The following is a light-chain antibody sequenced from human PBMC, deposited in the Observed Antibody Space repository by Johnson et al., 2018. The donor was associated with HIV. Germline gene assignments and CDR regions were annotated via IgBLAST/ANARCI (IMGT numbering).Light chain of an antibody. V-gene: IGLV1-51*01. CDR3: ETWDRSLTGV. CDR1: DSNIGNNY. Sequence: QSVLTQPPSVSAAPGQKVTISCFGSDSNIGNNYVSWYQQLPGTAPKLLIYDNDKRPSGIPDRFSGSKSGTSATLAITGLQTGDEADYYCETWDRSLTGVFGTGTKVTVL. CDR2: DND. J-gene: IGLJ1*01.